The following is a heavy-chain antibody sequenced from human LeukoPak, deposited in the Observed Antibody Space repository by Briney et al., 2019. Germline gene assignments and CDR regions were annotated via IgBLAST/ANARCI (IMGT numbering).Heavy chain of an antibody. CDR3: ARGASVVAGSDNAFDI. CDR1: GFTFSSYS. V-gene: IGHV3-21*01. D-gene: IGHD6-19*01. Sequence: GGSLRLSCAASGFTFSSYSMNWVRQAPGKGLEWVSSIRSSSIYIYYADSVKGRFTISRDNAKKSVHLQMNSLRAEDTAVYYCARGASVVAGSDNAFDIWGQGTMVTVSS. CDR2: IRSSSIYI. J-gene: IGHJ3*02.